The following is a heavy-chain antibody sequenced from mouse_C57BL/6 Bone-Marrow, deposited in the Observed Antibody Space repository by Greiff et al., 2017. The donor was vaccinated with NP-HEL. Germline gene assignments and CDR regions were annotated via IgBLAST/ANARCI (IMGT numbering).Heavy chain of an antibody. CDR2: IYPGDGAT. CDR1: GYAFSSSW. J-gene: IGHJ2*01. Sequence: QVQLQQSGPELVKPGASVKISCKASGYAFSSSWMNWVKQRPGKGLEWIGRIYPGDGATNYTGKFKGKATLTADKSSSTAYMQLSSLTSEDYAVYFCARTPITTGVAKRYFDYWGQGTTLTVSS. D-gene: IGHD1-1*01. CDR3: ARTPITTGVAKRYFDY. V-gene: IGHV1-82*01.